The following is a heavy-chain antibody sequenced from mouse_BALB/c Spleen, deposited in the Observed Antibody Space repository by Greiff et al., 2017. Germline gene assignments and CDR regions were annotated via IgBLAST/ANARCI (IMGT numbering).Heavy chain of an antibody. D-gene: IGHD2-1*01. Sequence: EVHLVESGGGLVKPGGSLKLSCAASGFTFSSYAMSWVRQTPEKRLEWVASISSGGSTYYPDSVKGRFTISRDNARNILYLQMSSLRSEDTAIYYCARVYGNFDYWGQGTTLTVSS. CDR3: ARVYGNFDY. CDR1: GFTFSSYA. CDR2: ISSGGST. J-gene: IGHJ2*01. V-gene: IGHV5-6-5*01.